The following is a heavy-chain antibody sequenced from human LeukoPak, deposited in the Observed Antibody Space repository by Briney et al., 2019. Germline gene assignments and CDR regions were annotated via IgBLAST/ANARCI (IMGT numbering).Heavy chain of an antibody. Sequence: SETLSLTCSISGGSISSYYWSWIRQPAGQGLEWIGRIYAGGSTSYNPSLKSRVTMSVDTSKNQFSLKLRSMTAADTAVYYCARAINNKKRAAGQSLLFDYWGQGTLVTVSS. CDR1: GGSISSYY. CDR3: ARAINNKKRAAGQSLLFDY. J-gene: IGHJ4*02. CDR2: IYAGGST. D-gene: IGHD6-13*01. V-gene: IGHV4-4*07.